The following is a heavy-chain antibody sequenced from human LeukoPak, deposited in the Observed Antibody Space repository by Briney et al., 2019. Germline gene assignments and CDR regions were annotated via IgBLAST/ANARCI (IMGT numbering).Heavy chain of an antibody. J-gene: IGHJ4*02. CDR3: ARRVPAATLDY. V-gene: IGHV3-23*01. CDR1: GLTFSSYA. D-gene: IGHD2-2*01. CDR2: ISSSGGNT. Sequence: PGGSLRLSCAASGLTFSSYAMSWVRQAPGKGLEWVSVISSSGGNTYYADSVRGRFTISRDNSKNTLYLQMNSLRAEDTAVYYCARRVPAATLDYWGQGTLVTVSS.